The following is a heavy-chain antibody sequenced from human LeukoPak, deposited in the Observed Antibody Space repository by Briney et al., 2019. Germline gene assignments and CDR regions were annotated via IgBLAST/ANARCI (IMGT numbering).Heavy chain of an antibody. CDR3: ARRYCSDGSCYSVDY. Sequence: GGSLRLSCAASGFPFSSFEMNWVRQALGKGLEWVANINQHGSEKFYVDSVKGRFTISSDHAKNSLYLQMNSLRAEDTAVYYCARRYCSDGSCYSVDYWGQGTLVIVSS. D-gene: IGHD2-15*01. V-gene: IGHV3-7*01. J-gene: IGHJ4*02. CDR2: INQHGSEK. CDR1: GFPFSSFE.